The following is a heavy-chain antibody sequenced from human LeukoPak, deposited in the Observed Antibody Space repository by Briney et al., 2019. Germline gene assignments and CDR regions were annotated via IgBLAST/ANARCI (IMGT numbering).Heavy chain of an antibody. J-gene: IGHJ6*03. CDR3: ARGGSGYYFYYYMDV. CDR1: GFIFSSYW. V-gene: IGHV3-7*01. Sequence: GGSLRLSCAASGFIFSSYWMSWVRQAPGKGLEWVANIKQDGGEKHYLDSVKGRFTISRDNAKNSLYLQMNSLRAEDTAVYYCARGGSGYYFYYYMDVWGKGTTVTISS. CDR2: IKQDGGEK. D-gene: IGHD1-26*01.